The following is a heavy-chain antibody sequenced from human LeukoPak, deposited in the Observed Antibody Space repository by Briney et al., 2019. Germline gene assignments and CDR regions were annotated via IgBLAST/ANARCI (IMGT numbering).Heavy chain of an antibody. CDR2: TSSSGDYV. CDR1: GFTFSSYS. J-gene: IGHJ5*02. D-gene: IGHD2-15*01. CDR3: ARSGYCSGGSCLNWFDP. V-gene: IGHV3-21*01. Sequence: GGSLRLSCAASGFTFSSYSMNWVRQAPGMGLEWVSSTSSSGDYVYYADSVKGRFTISRDNAKNSLYLQMNSLRAEDTAVYYCARSGYCSGGSCLNWFDPWAREPWSPSPQ.